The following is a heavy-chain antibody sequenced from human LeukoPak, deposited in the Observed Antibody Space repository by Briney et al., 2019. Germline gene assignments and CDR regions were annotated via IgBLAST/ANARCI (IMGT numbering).Heavy chain of an antibody. D-gene: IGHD2-2*01. CDR1: GFTFSTYW. CDR3: ARVTLGYCSSTSCREGNWFDP. CDR2: INSDGSST. Sequence: GGSLRLSCAASGFTFSTYWMHWVRQAPGKGLVWVSRINSDGSSTSYADSVKGRFTISRDNAKNTLYLQMNSLRAEDTAVYYCARVTLGYCSSTSCREGNWFDPWGKGTLVTVS. V-gene: IGHV3-74*01. J-gene: IGHJ5*02.